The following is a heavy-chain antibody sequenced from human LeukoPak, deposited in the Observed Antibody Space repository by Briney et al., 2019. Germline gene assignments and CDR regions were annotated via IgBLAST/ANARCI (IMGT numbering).Heavy chain of an antibody. Sequence: ASVKVSCEASGGTFSSYAISWVRQAPGQGLEWMGGIIPIFGTANYAQKFQGRVTITADESTSTAYMELSSLRSEDTAVYYCARDRYSSSWGYFDYWGQGTLVTVSS. V-gene: IGHV1-69*13. CDR2: IIPIFGTA. CDR3: ARDRYSSSWGYFDY. D-gene: IGHD6-13*01. CDR1: GGTFSSYA. J-gene: IGHJ4*02.